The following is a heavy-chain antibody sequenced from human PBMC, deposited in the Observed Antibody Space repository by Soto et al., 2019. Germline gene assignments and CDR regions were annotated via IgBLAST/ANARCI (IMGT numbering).Heavy chain of an antibody. Sequence: SDTLSLTCTFSGVSISSYYWSWIRQAPWKGLEWIGYIFYSGSTNYNPSPKSRVTISVDTSKNQFSLKLSSVTAADTAVYYCAGGSSFVRYYYGMDVWGQGTTVT. J-gene: IGHJ6*02. V-gene: IGHV4-59*07. CDR1: GVSISSYY. CDR2: IFYSGST. D-gene: IGHD6-13*01. CDR3: AGGSSFVRYYYGMDV.